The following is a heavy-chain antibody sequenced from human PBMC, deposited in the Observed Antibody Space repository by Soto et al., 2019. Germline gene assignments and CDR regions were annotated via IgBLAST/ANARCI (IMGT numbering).Heavy chain of an antibody. D-gene: IGHD3-22*01. Sequence: GGSLRLSCAASGFTFSSYAMSWVRQAPGKGLEWVSAISGSGGSTYYADSVKGRFTISRDKSKNTLSLQLNSLRAEDTAVYYCARDHSSTDTPDYYDSSGYRRNDAFDIWGQGTMVTVSS. CDR1: GFTFSSYA. CDR2: ISGSGGST. V-gene: IGHV3-23*01. CDR3: ARDHSSTDTPDYYDSSGYRRNDAFDI. J-gene: IGHJ3*02.